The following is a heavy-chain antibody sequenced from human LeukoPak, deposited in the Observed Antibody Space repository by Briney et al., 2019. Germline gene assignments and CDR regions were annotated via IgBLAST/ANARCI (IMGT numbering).Heavy chain of an antibody. CDR2: IYYSGST. CDR1: GGSISSYY. Sequence: PSETLSLTCTVSGGSISSYYWSWIRQPPGKGLEWIGYIYYSGSTNYNPSLKSRVTISVDTSKNQFSLKLNSVTAADTAVYYCARVGYSYGSPDAFDIWGQGTMVTVSS. D-gene: IGHD5-18*01. J-gene: IGHJ3*02. CDR3: ARVGYSYGSPDAFDI. V-gene: IGHV4-59*01.